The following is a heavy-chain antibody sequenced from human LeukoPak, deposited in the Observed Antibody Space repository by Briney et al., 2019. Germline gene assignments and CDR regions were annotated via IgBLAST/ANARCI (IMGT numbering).Heavy chain of an antibody. CDR3: ASTVITGWALNY. CDR2: IYYSGST. V-gene: IGHV4-59*01. CDR1: GGSISSYY. Sequence: PSETLSLTCTVSGGSISSYYWSWLRQPPGKGLEWIGYIYYSGSTKYNPSLKSRVTISVDTSKNQFSLKLSSVTAADTAVYYCASTVITGWALNYWGQGTLVTVSS. J-gene: IGHJ4*01. D-gene: IGHD4-17*01.